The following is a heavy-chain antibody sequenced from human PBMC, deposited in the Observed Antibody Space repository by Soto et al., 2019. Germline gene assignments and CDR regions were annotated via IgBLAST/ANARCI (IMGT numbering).Heavy chain of an antibody. Sequence: PSETLSLTCTVSGGSISSYYWSWIRQPPGKGLEWIGYIYYSGSTNYNPSLKSRVTISVDTSKNQFSLKLSSVTAADTAVYYCARGDHSSGYYFDYWGQATLVTVSS. J-gene: IGHJ4*02. D-gene: IGHD3-22*01. V-gene: IGHV4-59*01. CDR2: IYYSGST. CDR1: GGSISSYY. CDR3: ARGDHSSGYYFDY.